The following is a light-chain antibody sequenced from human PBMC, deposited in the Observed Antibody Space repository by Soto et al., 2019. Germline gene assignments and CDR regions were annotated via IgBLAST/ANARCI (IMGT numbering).Light chain of an antibody. CDR3: SSYVGSKV. CDR2: EVS. V-gene: IGLV2-23*02. Sequence: QSVLTQPASVSGSPGQSITISCTGTSSDVGSDNLVSWYQQHPGKAPKFMIYEVSQRPAGVPYRFSGSKSGNTASLTVSGLQAEDEADYYCSSYVGSKVFGGGTKVTVL. J-gene: IGLJ3*02. CDR1: SSDVGSDNL.